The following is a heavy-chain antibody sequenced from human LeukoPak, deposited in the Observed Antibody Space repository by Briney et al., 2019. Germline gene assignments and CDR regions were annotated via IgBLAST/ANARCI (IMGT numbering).Heavy chain of an antibody. D-gene: IGHD6-19*01. J-gene: IGHJ4*02. CDR3: ARDVPGYSSEFDF. Sequence: ASVEVSCKASGYTFTAYFIHWVRQAPGQGLEWVGWMNPDSGGTNSAQKFQGRVTMTRDTSISTAYIELSRLTSDDTAVYYCARDVPGYSSEFDFWGQGTLVTVSS. V-gene: IGHV1-2*02. CDR2: MNPDSGGT. CDR1: GYTFTAYF.